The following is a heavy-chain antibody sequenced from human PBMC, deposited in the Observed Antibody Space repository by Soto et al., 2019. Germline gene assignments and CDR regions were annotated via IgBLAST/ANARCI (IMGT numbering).Heavy chain of an antibody. V-gene: IGHV3-23*01. D-gene: IGHD3-10*01. CDR2: ISGSGGST. CDR3: AKDRPKGGSGPFDY. CDR1: GFTFSSYA. Sequence: GGSLRLSCAASGFTFSSYAMSWVRQAPGKGLEWVSAISGSGGSTYYADSVEGRFTISRDNSKNTLYLQMNSLRAGDTAVYYCAKDRPKGGSGPFDYWGQGTLVTVSS. J-gene: IGHJ4*02.